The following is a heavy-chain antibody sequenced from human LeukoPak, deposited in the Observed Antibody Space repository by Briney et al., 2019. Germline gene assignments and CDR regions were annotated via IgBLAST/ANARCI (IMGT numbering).Heavy chain of an antibody. D-gene: IGHD3-10*01. CDR2: IYYSGST. Sequence: SETLSLTCTVSGGSISSYYWSWIRQPPGKGLEWIGYIYYSGSTKYNPSLKSRVTISVDTSKKQFSLKLSSVTAADTAVYYCARDSGTTGEVKFDPWGQGTLVTVSS. J-gene: IGHJ5*02. V-gene: IGHV4-59*01. CDR1: GGSISSYY. CDR3: ARDSGTTGEVKFDP.